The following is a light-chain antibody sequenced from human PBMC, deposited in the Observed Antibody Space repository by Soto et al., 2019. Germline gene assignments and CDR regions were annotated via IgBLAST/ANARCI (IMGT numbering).Light chain of an antibody. CDR1: SSNIGSNT. V-gene: IGLV1-44*01. J-gene: IGLJ3*02. CDR2: SNN. Sequence: QSVLTQPPSASGTPGQRVTISCSGSSSNIGSNTVNWYQQLPVTAPKLLIYSNNQPPSGIPDRFSGSQSGTSASLAISGLQSEYEADYYFAVWDDSLNGRVFGGGTKLTVL. CDR3: AVWDDSLNGRV.